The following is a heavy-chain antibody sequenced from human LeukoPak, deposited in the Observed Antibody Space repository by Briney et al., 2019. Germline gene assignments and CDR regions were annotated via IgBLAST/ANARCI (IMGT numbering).Heavy chain of an antibody. CDR1: GYTFTSYG. J-gene: IGHJ4*02. CDR2: ISTYNGDT. CDR3: ARSYYYDSSAYSDY. D-gene: IGHD3-22*01. Sequence: ASVKVSCKASGYTFTSYGINWVRQAPGQGLEWMGWISTYNGDTNYAQRVRGRVTMTTDTSTSTAYMELRSLRSDDTAVYYCARSYYYDSSAYSDYWGQGTLVIVSS. V-gene: IGHV1-18*01.